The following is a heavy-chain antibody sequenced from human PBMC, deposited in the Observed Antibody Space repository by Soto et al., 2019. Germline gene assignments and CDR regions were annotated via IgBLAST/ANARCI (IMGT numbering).Heavy chain of an antibody. CDR1: GGTFSGYV. CDR2: FVPLFGTT. Sequence: QLVQSGSEVKKPGSSVKVSCQASGGTFSGYVVTWVRQAPGQGLEWMGEFVPLFGTTNYAQRFSGRITRTAEESTSTAYMELRTLRSDDTAVYYCATHGLGVSSPPYFDIWGQGTLVTVSS. J-gene: IGHJ4*02. D-gene: IGHD3-16*01. CDR3: ATHGLGVSSPPYFDI. V-gene: IGHV1-69*01.